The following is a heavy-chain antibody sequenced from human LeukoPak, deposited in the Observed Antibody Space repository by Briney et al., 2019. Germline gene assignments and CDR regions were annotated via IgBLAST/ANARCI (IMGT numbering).Heavy chain of an antibody. V-gene: IGHV7-4-1*02. CDR2: INTDTGNP. CDR3: ARGDWLLDY. J-gene: IGHJ4*02. D-gene: IGHD2-15*01. CDR1: GYTFTGYY. Sequence: ASVKVSCKASGYTFTGYYIHWVRQAPGQGLEWMGLINTDTGNPTYAQGFTGRFVFSLDTSVSTAYLQISRLKAEDTAVYYCARGDWLLDYWGQGTLVTVSS.